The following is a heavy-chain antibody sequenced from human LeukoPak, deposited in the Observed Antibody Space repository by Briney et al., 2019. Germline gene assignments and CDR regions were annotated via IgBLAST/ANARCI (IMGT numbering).Heavy chain of an antibody. CDR3: AKAPVTSCRGAYCYPFDS. Sequence: GGSLRLSCAASGFTLSTYAMSWVRQTPGKGLEWVAATSSSDAGTYHADSVRGRFTISRDNSKNTLCLQMNSLRAEDAAVYFCAKAPVTSCRGAYCYPFDSWGQGTLVTVSS. D-gene: IGHD2-21*01. V-gene: IGHV3-23*01. J-gene: IGHJ4*02. CDR1: GFTLSTYA. CDR2: TSSSDAGT.